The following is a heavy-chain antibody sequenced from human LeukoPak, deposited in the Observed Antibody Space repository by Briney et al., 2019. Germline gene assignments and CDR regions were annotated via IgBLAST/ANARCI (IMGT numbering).Heavy chain of an antibody. D-gene: IGHD3-10*01. CDR3: ARRASRAFDY. V-gene: IGHV1-8*01. CDR2: MNPNSVNT. Sequence: ASVKVSCKASGYTFTSYDINCVRQATGQRLEWMGWMNPNSVNTGSAQKFQGRVTMTRNTSISTAYMELSSLRSEDTAVYYCARRASRAFDYWGQGTLVTVSS. J-gene: IGHJ4*02. CDR1: GYTFTSYD.